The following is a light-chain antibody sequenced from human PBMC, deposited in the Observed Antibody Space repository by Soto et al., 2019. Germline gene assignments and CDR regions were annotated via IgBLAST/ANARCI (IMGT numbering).Light chain of an antibody. V-gene: IGKV1-5*01. CDR1: QTLRTW. CDR2: DVS. Sequence: DIQMTQSPSTLSASVGDRVTITCRASQTLRTWLAWCQQKPGKAPKLLIYDVSILQSGVPSRFSGSGSGTEFTLTISSLQPDDFATYYCQQYNGYPLTFGGGTKVDIK. CDR3: QQYNGYPLT. J-gene: IGKJ4*01.